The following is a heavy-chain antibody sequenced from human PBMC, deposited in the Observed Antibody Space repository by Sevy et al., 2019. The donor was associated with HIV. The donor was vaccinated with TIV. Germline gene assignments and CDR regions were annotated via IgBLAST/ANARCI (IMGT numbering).Heavy chain of an antibody. Sequence: GGSLRLSCAASGFTFSNAWMSWVRQAPGKGLEWVGRIKGKTDGGTTDYSTPVKGRFTISRDDSKNTLYLQMNSLKTEDTAPYYCTTKGDFWSGYQYFDYWGQGTLVTVSS. CDR1: GFTFSNAW. CDR2: IKGKTDGGTT. D-gene: IGHD3-3*01. V-gene: IGHV3-15*01. CDR3: TTKGDFWSGYQYFDY. J-gene: IGHJ4*02.